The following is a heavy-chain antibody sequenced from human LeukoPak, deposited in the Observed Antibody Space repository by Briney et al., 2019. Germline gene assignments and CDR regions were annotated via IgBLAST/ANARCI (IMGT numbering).Heavy chain of an antibody. V-gene: IGHV4-38-2*02. Sequence: TSETLSLTCTVSGYSVSSGYYWGWIRQPPGKGLEWIGSMYHSGDTYYNPSLKSRVTISVDTSKNQLSLKLSSVTAADTAVYYCARSKAHLSTSWYGTWFDPWGQGTLVTVSS. CDR1: GYSVSSGYY. CDR2: MYHSGDT. CDR3: ARSKAHLSTSWYGTWFDP. J-gene: IGHJ5*02. D-gene: IGHD2-2*01.